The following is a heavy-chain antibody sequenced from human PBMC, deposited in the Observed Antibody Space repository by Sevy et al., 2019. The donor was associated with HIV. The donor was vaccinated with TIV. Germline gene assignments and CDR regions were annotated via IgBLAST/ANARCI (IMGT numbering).Heavy chain of an antibody. CDR3: ARDLGIQLWLQPDAFDI. CDR2: ISGSSSTI. CDR1: GFTFSSYS. V-gene: IGHV3-48*02. D-gene: IGHD5-18*01. J-gene: IGHJ3*02. Sequence: GGSLRLSCAASGFTFSSYSMNWVRQAPGKGLEWVSYISGSSSTIYYADSVKGRFTISRDNAKNSLYLQMNSLRDEDTAVYYCARDLGIQLWLQPDAFDIWGQGTMVTVSS.